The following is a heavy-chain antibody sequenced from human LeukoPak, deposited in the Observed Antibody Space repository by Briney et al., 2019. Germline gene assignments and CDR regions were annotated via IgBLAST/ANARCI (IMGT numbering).Heavy chain of an antibody. D-gene: IGHD5-12*01. J-gene: IGHJ4*02. Sequence: GGSLRLSCAASGFTFSSYEMNWVRQAPGKGLEWVSYISSSGSTIYYADSVKGRFTISRDNAKNSLYLQMNSLRAEDTAVYYCARDGQDFMVATGGFDYWGQGTLVTVSS. V-gene: IGHV3-48*03. CDR3: ARDGQDFMVATGGFDY. CDR1: GFTFSSYE. CDR2: ISSSGSTI.